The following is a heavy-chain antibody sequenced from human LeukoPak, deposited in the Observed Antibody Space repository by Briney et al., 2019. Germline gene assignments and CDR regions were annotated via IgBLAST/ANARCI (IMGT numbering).Heavy chain of an antibody. V-gene: IGHV3-23*01. J-gene: IGHJ4*02. Sequence: PGGSLRPSCAASGFTFSSYAMSWVRQAPGKGLEWVSAISGSGGSTYYVDSVKGRFTISRDNFKNTLYLQMNSLRAEDTAVYYCAKVRDYDSSGYSDYWGQGNLVTVSS. D-gene: IGHD3-22*01. CDR3: AKVRDYDSSGYSDY. CDR1: GFTFSSYA. CDR2: ISGSGGST.